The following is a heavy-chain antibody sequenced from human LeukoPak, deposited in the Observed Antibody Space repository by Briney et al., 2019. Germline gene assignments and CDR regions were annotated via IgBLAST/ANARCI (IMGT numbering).Heavy chain of an antibody. CDR3: ANGGVTMIRGFLLD. CDR2: ISGSGAAT. CDR1: GFTFSSYA. J-gene: IGHJ4*02. D-gene: IGHD3-10*01. V-gene: IGHV3-23*01. Sequence: GGSLRLSCAASGFTFSSYAMSWVRQAPGKGLEWVSTISGSGAATYYADSVRGRFTISRDNSKNTLFLQVNSLRAEDTAIYFLANGGVTMIRGFLLDGGRGTLVTVSS.